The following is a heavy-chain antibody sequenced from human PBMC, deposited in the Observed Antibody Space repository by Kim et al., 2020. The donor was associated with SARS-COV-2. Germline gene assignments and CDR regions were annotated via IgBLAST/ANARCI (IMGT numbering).Heavy chain of an antibody. D-gene: IGHD3-22*01. Sequence: SVKVSCKASGGTFSSYAISWVRQAPGQGLEWMGGIIPIFGTANYAQKFQGRVTITADESTSTAYMELSSLRSEDTAVYYCARETYYYDSSGYPYYFDYWGQGTLVTVSS. V-gene: IGHV1-69*13. CDR3: ARETYYYDSSGYPYYFDY. CDR2: IIPIFGTA. CDR1: GGTFSSYA. J-gene: IGHJ4*02.